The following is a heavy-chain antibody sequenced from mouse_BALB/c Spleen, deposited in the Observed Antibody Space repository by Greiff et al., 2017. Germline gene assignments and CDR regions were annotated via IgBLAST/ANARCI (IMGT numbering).Heavy chain of an antibody. Sequence: DVKLQESGPGLVKPSQSLSLTCTVTGYSITSDYAWNWIRQFPGNKLEWMGYISYSGSTSYNPSLKSRISITRDTSKNQFFLQLNSVTTEDTATYYCARDTTVVEDAMDYWGQGTSVTVSS. CDR1: GYSITSDYA. J-gene: IGHJ4*01. CDR2: ISYSGST. CDR3: ARDTTVVEDAMDY. D-gene: IGHD1-1*01. V-gene: IGHV3-2*02.